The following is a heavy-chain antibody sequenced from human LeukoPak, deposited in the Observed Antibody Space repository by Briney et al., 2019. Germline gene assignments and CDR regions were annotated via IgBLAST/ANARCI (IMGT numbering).Heavy chain of an antibody. D-gene: IGHD2-21*02. CDR1: GFTFSSYA. J-gene: IGHJ4*02. CDR2: ISYDGSNK. V-gene: IGHV3-30*04. CDR3: AKGAPIVVVTAIPGSVGY. Sequence: GGSLRLSCAASGFTFSSYAMHWVRQAPGKGLEWVAVISYDGSNKYYADSVKGRFTISRDNSKNTPYLQMNSLRAEDTAVYYCAKGAPIVVVTAIPGSVGYWGQGTLVTVSS.